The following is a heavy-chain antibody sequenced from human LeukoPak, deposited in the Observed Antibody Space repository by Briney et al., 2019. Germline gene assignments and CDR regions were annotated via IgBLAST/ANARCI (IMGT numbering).Heavy chain of an antibody. J-gene: IGHJ4*02. Sequence: SETLSLTCTVSGGSISSYYWTWIRQPPGKGLEWIGYIYYSGSTNYNPSLKSRVTISVDTSKNQFSLKLSSVTAADTAVYYCARDDRYGGDGRNFDYWGQGTLVTVSS. CDR2: IYYSGST. V-gene: IGHV4-59*01. D-gene: IGHD4-23*01. CDR1: GGSISSYY. CDR3: ARDDRYGGDGRNFDY.